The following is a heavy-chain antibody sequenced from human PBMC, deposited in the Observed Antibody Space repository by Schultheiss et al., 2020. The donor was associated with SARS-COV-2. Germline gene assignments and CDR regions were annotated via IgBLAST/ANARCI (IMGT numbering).Heavy chain of an antibody. Sequence: GGSLRLSCAASGFTFSSYGMHWVRQAPGKGLEWVAVIWYDGSNKYYVDSVKGRFTISRDNAKNSLYLQMNSLRAEDTAVYYCARDRVFGVVTTYYFDYWGQGTLVTVSS. CDR3: ARDRVFGVVTTYYFDY. CDR1: GFTFSSYG. V-gene: IGHV3-33*01. CDR2: IWYDGSNK. D-gene: IGHD3-3*01. J-gene: IGHJ4*02.